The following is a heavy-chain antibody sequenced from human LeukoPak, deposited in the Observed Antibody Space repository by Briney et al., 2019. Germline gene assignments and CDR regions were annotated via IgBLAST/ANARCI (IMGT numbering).Heavy chain of an antibody. D-gene: IGHD3-22*01. J-gene: IGHJ4*02. CDR2: IYYSVST. CDR1: GGSISSYY. Sequence: SETLSLTCTVSGGSISSYYWSWIRQPPGKGLEWIGYIYYSVSTNYNPSLKRRVTISVDTSKNQFSLKLSSVAAADTAVYYCASYSYYYDSSGYFDYWGQGTLVTVSS. CDR3: ASYSYYYDSSGYFDY. V-gene: IGHV4-59*01.